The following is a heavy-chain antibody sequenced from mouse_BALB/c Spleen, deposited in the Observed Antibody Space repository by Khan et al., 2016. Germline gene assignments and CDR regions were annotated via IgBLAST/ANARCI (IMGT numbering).Heavy chain of an antibody. D-gene: IGHD1-1*01. CDR1: GYAFTSYW. Sequence: QVQLQQPGTELVKPGASVKLSCKASGYAFTSYWMHWVRQRPGYGLEWIGKIDPSNTYTNYNQKFMGRVPLTVDKSSTTAYMQFSSLTFEDSAVYYCARSPAVATGDALDYWGQGTSVTVSS. CDR2: IDPSNTYT. CDR3: ARSPAVATGDALDY. V-gene: IGHV1-69*02. J-gene: IGHJ4*01.